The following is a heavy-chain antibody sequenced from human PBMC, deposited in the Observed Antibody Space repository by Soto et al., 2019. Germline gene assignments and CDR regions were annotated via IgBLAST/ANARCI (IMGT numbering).Heavy chain of an antibody. CDR2: INNGGGT. V-gene: IGHV1-2*02. Sequence: ASVKVSCKASQYTFTNYYPHWVRQAPGRRPEWMGWINNGGGTIYAQKFQGRLTMTRDTSITTAYMELSRLNSDDTAFYYCATSSDWTPLLDYWGQGTLVTVSS. CDR1: QYTFTNYY. D-gene: IGHD6-19*01. CDR3: ATSSDWTPLLDY. J-gene: IGHJ4*02.